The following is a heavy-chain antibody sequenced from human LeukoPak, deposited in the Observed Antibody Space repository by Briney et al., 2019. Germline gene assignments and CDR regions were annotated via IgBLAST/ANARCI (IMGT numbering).Heavy chain of an antibody. D-gene: IGHD2-21*02. J-gene: IGHJ5*02. CDR3: AKADCGGDCYANWFDP. CDR1: GFTFSSYG. CDR2: ISYDGSNK. Sequence: GRSLRLSCAASGFTFSSYGMPWVRQAPGKGLEWVAVISYDGSNKYYADSVKGRFTISRDNSKNTLYLQMNSLRAEDTAVYYCAKADCGGDCYANWFDPWGQGTLVTVSS. V-gene: IGHV3-30*18.